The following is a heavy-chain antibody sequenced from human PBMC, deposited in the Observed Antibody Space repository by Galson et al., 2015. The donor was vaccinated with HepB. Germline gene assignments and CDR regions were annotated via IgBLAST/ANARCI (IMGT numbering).Heavy chain of an antibody. V-gene: IGHV4-34*01. CDR2: INHSGST. CDR3: ARDLFSYGMDV. CDR1: GGSFSGYY. D-gene: IGHD2/OR15-2a*01. J-gene: IGHJ6*02. Sequence: LSLTCAVYGGSFSGYYWSWIRQPPGKGLEWIGEINHSGSTNYTPALKSRVTISVDTSKNQFSLKLSSVTAEDTAVYYCARDLFSYGMDVWGQGTTVTVSS.